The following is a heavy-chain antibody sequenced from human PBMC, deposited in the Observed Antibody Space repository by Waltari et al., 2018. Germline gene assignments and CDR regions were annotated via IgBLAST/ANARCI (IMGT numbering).Heavy chain of an antibody. J-gene: IGHJ5*02. CDR1: GFTFSSYS. V-gene: IGHV3-21*01. CDR2: ISSSSSYI. CDR3: ARDRLESYNWFDP. Sequence: EVQLVESEGGLVKPGGSLRLSCAASGFTFSSYSMNWVRQAPGKGREWVSSISSSSSYIYYADSVKGRFTITRDNAKKSLYLQMNSLRAEDTAVYYCARDRLESYNWFDPWGKGTLVTVSS. D-gene: IGHD1-1*01.